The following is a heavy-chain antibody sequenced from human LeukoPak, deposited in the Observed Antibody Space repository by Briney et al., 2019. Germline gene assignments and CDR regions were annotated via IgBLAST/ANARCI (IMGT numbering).Heavy chain of an antibody. V-gene: IGHV3-74*01. CDR1: GFTFSSYW. CDR2: INSDGSTT. J-gene: IGHJ4*02. CDR3: ARRRDSGSLQHFDY. D-gene: IGHD1-26*01. Sequence: GGSLRLSCVASGFTFSSYWMHWVRHAPGEGLVWVSRINSDGSTTTYADSVKGRFTISRDNAKNSLYLQMNSLRAEDTAVYYCARRRDSGSLQHFDYWGQGTLVTVSS.